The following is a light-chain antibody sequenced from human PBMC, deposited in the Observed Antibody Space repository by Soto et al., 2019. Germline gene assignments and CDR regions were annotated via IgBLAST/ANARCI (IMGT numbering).Light chain of an antibody. CDR2: GSS. CDR3: LQHNVFPRT. J-gene: IGKJ1*01. V-gene: IGKV1-17*01. CDR1: QAIRND. Sequence: DIQMTQSPSSLSASVGDRVTITCWASQAIRNDLAWYQQKPGRAPKRLIYGSSSLQSGVPSRFSGSGSGTEFTLTISSLQPEDFATYYCLQHNVFPRTFGQGTKVEIK.